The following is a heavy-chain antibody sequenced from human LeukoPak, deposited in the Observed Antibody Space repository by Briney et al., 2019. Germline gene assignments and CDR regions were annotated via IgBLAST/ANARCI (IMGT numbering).Heavy chain of an antibody. Sequence: ASVKVSCKASGYTFTSYYMHWVRQAPGQGLEWMGIVNPSGGSTSYAQKFQGRVTMTRDMSTSTVYMELSSLRSEDTAVYYCARGRDEGYYDSSAPFQYWGQGTPVTVSS. D-gene: IGHD3-22*01. V-gene: IGHV1-46*01. J-gene: IGHJ1*01. CDR2: VNPSGGST. CDR1: GYTFTSYY. CDR3: ARGRDEGYYDSSAPFQY.